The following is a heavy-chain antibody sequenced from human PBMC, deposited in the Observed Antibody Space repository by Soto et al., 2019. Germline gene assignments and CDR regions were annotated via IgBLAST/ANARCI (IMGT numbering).Heavy chain of an antibody. CDR2: IIPIFGTA. Sequence: ASVKVSCKASGGTFSSYAISWVRQAPGQGLEWMGGIIPIFGTANYAQKFQGRVTITADESTGTAYMKLSSLRSEDTAVYYCARGEAYDSSGYDLDYWGQGTLVTVSS. V-gene: IGHV1-69*13. D-gene: IGHD3-22*01. J-gene: IGHJ4*02. CDR3: ARGEAYDSSGYDLDY. CDR1: GGTFSSYA.